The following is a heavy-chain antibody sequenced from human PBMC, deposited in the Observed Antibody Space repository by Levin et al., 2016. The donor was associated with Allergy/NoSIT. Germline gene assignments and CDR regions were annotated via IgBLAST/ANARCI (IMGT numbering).Heavy chain of an antibody. CDR2: IYYSGST. V-gene: IGHV4-59*08. Sequence: SETLSLTCTVSGGSISSYYWSWIRQPPGKGLEWIGYIYYSGSTNYNPSLKSRVTISVDTSKNQFSLKLSSVTAADTAVYYCARHGKPMVRGVRYYYYGMDVWGQGTTVTVSS. D-gene: IGHD3-10*01. CDR1: GGSISSYY. J-gene: IGHJ6*02. CDR3: ARHGKPMVRGVRYYYYGMDV.